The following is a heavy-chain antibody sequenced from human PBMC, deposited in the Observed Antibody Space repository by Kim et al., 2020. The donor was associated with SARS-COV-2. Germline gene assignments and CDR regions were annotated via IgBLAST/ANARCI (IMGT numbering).Heavy chain of an antibody. CDR2: IYPGDSDT. Sequence: GESLKISCKGSGYSFTSYWIGWVRQMPGKGLEWMGIIYPGDSDTRYSPSFQGQVTISADKSISTAYLQWSSLKASDTAMYYCARAAAGMNVDLWFGELYRYNYYYGMDVWGQGTTVTVSS. CDR1: GYSFTSYW. J-gene: IGHJ6*02. CDR3: ARAAAGMNVDLWFGELYRYNYYYGMDV. V-gene: IGHV5-51*01. D-gene: IGHD3-10*01.